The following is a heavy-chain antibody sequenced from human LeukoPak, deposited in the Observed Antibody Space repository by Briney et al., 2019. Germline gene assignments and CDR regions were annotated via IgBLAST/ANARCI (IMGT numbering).Heavy chain of an antibody. Sequence: SVKVSCKASGGTFSSYAISWVRQAPGQGLEWMGGIIPIFGTANYAQKFQGRVTTTADETTSTAHMELSSLRSEDTAVYYCARGSGSYWGLRAFDIWGQGTMVTVSS. CDR2: IIPIFGTA. CDR1: GGTFSSYA. CDR3: ARGSGSYWGLRAFDI. V-gene: IGHV1-69*13. D-gene: IGHD1-26*01. J-gene: IGHJ3*02.